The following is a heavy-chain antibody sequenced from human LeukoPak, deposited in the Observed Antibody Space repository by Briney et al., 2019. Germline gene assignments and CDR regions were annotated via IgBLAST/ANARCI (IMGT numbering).Heavy chain of an antibody. CDR1: GGSISSYY. CDR2: IYTSGST. CDR3: ARESYSSSYLFDF. Sequence: PSETLSLTSTVSGGSISSYYWSWIRQPAGKGLEWIGRIYTSGSTNYNPSLKSRVTMSVDTPKNQISLKVNSVTAADTAVYYCARESYSSSYLFDFWGQGTLVTVSS. J-gene: IGHJ4*02. D-gene: IGHD6-6*01. V-gene: IGHV4-4*07.